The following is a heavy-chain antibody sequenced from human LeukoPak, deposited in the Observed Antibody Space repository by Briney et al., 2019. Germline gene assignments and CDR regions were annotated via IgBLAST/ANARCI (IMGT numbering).Heavy chain of an antibody. CDR3: ARAQPVVRGFDY. D-gene: IGHD3-10*01. V-gene: IGHV3-30*14. CDR2: ISYDGSNK. Sequence: GGSLRLSCAASGFTFSSYAMHWVRQAPGKGLEWVAVISYDGSNKYYADSVKGRFTISRDNSKNTLYLQMGSLRAEDMAVYYCARAQPVVRGFDYWGQGTLVTVSS. J-gene: IGHJ4*02. CDR1: GFTFSSYA.